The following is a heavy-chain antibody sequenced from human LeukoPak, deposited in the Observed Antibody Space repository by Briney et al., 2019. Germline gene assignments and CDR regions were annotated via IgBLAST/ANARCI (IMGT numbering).Heavy chain of an antibody. CDR2: INKEGSEK. J-gene: IGHJ4*02. D-gene: IGHD6-19*01. CDR1: RFTFSDAW. V-gene: IGHV3-7*02. Sequence: GGSLRLSCAASRFTFSDAWMSWVRQVPGKGLEWVANINKEGSEKNYVDSVKGRFTISRDNAKNSLYLQMNSLRAEDTATYYCARGGGSGWPYDYWGQGTLVTVSS. CDR3: ARGGGSGWPYDY.